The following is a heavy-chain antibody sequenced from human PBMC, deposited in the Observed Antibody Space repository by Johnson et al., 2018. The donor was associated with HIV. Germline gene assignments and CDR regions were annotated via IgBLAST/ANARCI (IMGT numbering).Heavy chain of an antibody. CDR3: AKDIGVLDAFDV. CDR2: ISGSGGST. CDR1: GFTFDDYG. V-gene: IGHV3-23*04. J-gene: IGHJ3*01. Sequence: VQLVESGGGLVQPGRSLRLSCAASGFTFDDYGMSWVRQAPGKGLEWVSAISGSGGSTYYADSVKGRFTISRDNSKNTLYLQMNSLRAEDTAVYYCAKDIGVLDAFDVWGQGTMVTVSS. D-gene: IGHD2-8*01.